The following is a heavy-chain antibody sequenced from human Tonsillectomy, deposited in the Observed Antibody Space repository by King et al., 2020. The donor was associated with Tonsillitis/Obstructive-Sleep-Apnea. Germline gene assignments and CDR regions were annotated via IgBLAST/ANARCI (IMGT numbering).Heavy chain of an antibody. CDR3: AREPENYYGMDV. V-gene: IGHV3-48*03. CDR1: GFTFGVYE. J-gene: IGHJ6*02. CDR2: ITSSGSII. Sequence: VQLVESGGGLVQPGGSLRLSCAASGFTFGVYEMNWVRQAPGKGLEWVSYITSSGSIISYANSVKGRFTISRDNAKNSLYLQMNSLRAEDTAVYYCAREPENYYGMDVWGQGTTVTVSS.